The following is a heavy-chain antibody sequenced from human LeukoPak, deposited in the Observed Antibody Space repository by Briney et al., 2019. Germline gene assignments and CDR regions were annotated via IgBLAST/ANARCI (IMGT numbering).Heavy chain of an antibody. Sequence: SQTLSLTCTVSGGSISSGGYYWSWIRQRPGKGLEWIGYIYYSGSTYYNPSLKSRVTISVDTSKNQFSLKLSSVTAADTAVYYCARGGRSWGIVVVPWFDPWGQGTLVTVSS. V-gene: IGHV4-31*03. CDR2: IYYSGST. J-gene: IGHJ5*02. CDR1: GGSISSGGYY. CDR3: ARGGRSWGIVVVPWFDP. D-gene: IGHD3-22*01.